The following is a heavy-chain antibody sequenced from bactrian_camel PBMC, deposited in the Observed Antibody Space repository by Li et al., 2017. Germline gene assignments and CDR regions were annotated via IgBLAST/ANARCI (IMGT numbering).Heavy chain of an antibody. Sequence: HVQLVESGGGSVQAGGSLRLSCVASGDIIGRYCMGWFRQIPDREREGVAGIESDGSTSYADSVKGRFTISKDNAKNTLYLQMNSLKPEDTAVYYCAVMRGGYCYKDYWGQGTQVTVS. CDR3: AVMRGGYCYKDY. CDR1: GDIIGRYC. J-gene: IGHJ4*01. CDR2: IESDGST. D-gene: IGHD2*01. V-gene: IGHV3S55*01.